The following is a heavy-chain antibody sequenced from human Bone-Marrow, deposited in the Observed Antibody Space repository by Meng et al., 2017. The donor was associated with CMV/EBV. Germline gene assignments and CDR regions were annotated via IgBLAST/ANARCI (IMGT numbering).Heavy chain of an antibody. CDR2: INSDGSST. CDR1: RFAFSSYW. V-gene: IGHV3-74*01. J-gene: IGHJ4*02. Sequence: GGSRRLSCAASRFAFSSYWMPWVRQAPGKGLVWVSHINSDGSSTSYADSVKGRFTISRDNAKNTLFLHMTSLRAEDTAVYFCARGRPLDYWGQGTLVTVSS. CDR3: ARGRPLDY.